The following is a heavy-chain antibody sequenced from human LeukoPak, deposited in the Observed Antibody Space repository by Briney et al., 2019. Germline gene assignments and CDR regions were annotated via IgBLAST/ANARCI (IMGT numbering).Heavy chain of an antibody. Sequence: SETLPLTCTVSGGSISSSSYYWGWIRQPPGTGLEWIGSIYYSGSTYYNPSLKSRVTISVDTSKNQFSLKLSSVTAADTAVYYCGRSSSDHYYGMDVWGQGTTVTVSS. CDR2: IYYSGST. J-gene: IGHJ6*02. D-gene: IGHD6-19*01. CDR3: GRSSSDHYYGMDV. V-gene: IGHV4-39*07. CDR1: GGSISSSSYY.